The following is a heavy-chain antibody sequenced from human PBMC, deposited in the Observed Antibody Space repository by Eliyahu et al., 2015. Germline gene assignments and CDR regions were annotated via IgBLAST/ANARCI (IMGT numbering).Heavy chain of an antibody. CDR3: AREFESGPDCGGDCYSLDY. V-gene: IGHV3-64*01. CDR1: GFXFXXXA. J-gene: IGHJ4*02. CDR2: ISSNGINT. D-gene: IGHD2-21*01. Sequence: EVQLVESGGGLVQPGGSLRLSCAASGFXFXXXAMHWVRQAPGKGLEYVSAISSNGINTYYANSVKGRFSISRDNSKNTLYLQMGSLKSEDMAVYYCAREFESGPDCGGDCYSLDYWGQGTLVTVSS.